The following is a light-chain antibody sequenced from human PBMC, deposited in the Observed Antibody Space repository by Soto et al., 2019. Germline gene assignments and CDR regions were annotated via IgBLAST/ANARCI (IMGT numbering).Light chain of an antibody. CDR1: QSISTW. CDR3: QQDNTSPPP. V-gene: IGKV1-5*01. J-gene: IGKJ1*01. CDR2: DAS. Sequence: DIQMTQSPSTLSASVGDRVTITCRASQSISTWLAWYQQKPGKAPKLLISDASSLESGVPSRFSGSGSGTEIPLPLRSPQPDDFSTYFCQQDNTSPPPFGQGTKVEIK.